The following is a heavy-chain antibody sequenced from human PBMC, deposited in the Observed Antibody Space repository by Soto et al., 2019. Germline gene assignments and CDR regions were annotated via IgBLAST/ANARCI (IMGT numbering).Heavy chain of an antibody. CDR3: SKWDGYGDQ. D-gene: IGHD5-12*01. J-gene: IGHJ5*02. CDR2: ISGGGDST. V-gene: IGHV3-23*01. Sequence: EVQLLESGGGLVQPGGSLRLSCAASGFTFSTNSMTRVRQAPGKGLEWVCGISGGGDSTHYADSVKGRFTISRDNSKNMVYLQTNSLTADDTAVYFCSKWDGYGDQWGQGTLVTVSS. CDR1: GFTFSTNS.